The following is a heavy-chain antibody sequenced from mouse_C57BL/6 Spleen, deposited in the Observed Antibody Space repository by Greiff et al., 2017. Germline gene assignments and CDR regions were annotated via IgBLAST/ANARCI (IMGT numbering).Heavy chain of an antibody. CDR1: GYTFTDYT. CDR2: INPSNGGT. V-gene: IGHV1-18*01. CDR3: ARRGRCDSYSAMGY. J-gene: IGHJ4*01. D-gene: IGHD2-13*01. Sequence: EVQLLQSGPELVKPGASVKIPCKASGYTFTDYTMDWVQQSHGKSLEWIGDINPSNGGTIYNQNFKGKATLTGDKSSSTAYMELRRLTSEDTADYYCARRGRCDSYSAMGYWGQGTSVTVSS.